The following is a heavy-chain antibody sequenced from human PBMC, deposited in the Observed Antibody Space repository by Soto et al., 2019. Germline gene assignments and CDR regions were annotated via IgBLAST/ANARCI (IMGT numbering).Heavy chain of an antibody. J-gene: IGHJ6*02. Sequence: GESLKISCKGSGYSFTSYWIGWVRQMPGKGLEWMGIIYPGDSYTRYSPSFQGQVTISADKSISTAYLQWSSLKASDTAMYSCARRHSSGKSYYHSGMDVWGQGTTVTVSS. CDR1: GYSFTSYW. V-gene: IGHV5-51*01. D-gene: IGHD6-19*01. CDR2: IYPGDSYT. CDR3: ARRHSSGKSYYHSGMDV.